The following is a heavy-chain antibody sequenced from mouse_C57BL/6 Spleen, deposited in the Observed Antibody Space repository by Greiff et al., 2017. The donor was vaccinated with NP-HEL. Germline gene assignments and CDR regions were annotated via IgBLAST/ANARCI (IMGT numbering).Heavy chain of an antibody. D-gene: IGHD2-10*02. J-gene: IGHJ4*01. CDR3: ARDRYGNYDYAMDY. V-gene: IGHV5-4*01. CDR1: GFTFSSYA. Sequence: EVHLVESGGGLVKPGGSLKLSCAASGFTFSSYAMSWVRQTPEKRLEWVATISDGGSYTYYPDNVKGRFTISRDNAKNNLYLQMSHLKSEDTAMYYCARDRYGNYDYAMDYWGQGTSVTVSS. CDR2: ISDGGSYT.